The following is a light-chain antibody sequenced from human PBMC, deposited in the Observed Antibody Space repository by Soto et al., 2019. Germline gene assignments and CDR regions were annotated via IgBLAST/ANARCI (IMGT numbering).Light chain of an antibody. CDR3: HQYADSPQT. CDR1: QSVSSSF. V-gene: IGKV3-20*01. CDR2: AAS. Sequence: EVVLTQSPGTLSLSPGERATLSCRASQSVSSSFLAWYQQKPGQAPRLLIHAASTGATGIPARFRGSGSGTDFTLTISSLEPEDSAVYFCHQYADSPQTFGQGTKVE. J-gene: IGKJ2*01.